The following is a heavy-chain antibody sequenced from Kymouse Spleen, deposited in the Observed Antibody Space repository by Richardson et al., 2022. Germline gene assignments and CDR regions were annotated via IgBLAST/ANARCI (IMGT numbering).Heavy chain of an antibody. CDR2: INHSGST. Sequence: QVQLQQWGAGLLKPSETLSLTCAVYGGSFSGYYWSWIRQPPGKGLEWIGEINHSGSTNYNPSLKSRVTISVDTSKNQFSLKLSSVTAADTAVYYCARRTTVTTSWFDPWGQGTLVTVSS. D-gene: IGHD4-11,IGHD4-11*01. CDR1: GGSFSGYY. V-gene: IGHV4-34*01. J-gene: IGHJ5*02. CDR3: ARRTTVTTSWFDP.